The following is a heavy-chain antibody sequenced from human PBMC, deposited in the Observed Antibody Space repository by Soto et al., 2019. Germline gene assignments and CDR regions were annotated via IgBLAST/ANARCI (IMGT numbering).Heavy chain of an antibody. Sequence: QVQLQESGPGLVKPSQTLSLTCTVSGGSISSGDYYWSWIRQHPGKGLEWIGYIYYSGSTYYNPYFKSRVTTSVDTSKNQSSLKLSSVTAADTAVYYCARWWSGSRQGFDPWGQGTLVTVSS. V-gene: IGHV4-31*03. D-gene: IGHD3-3*01. CDR1: GGSISSGDYY. CDR3: ARWWSGSRQGFDP. CDR2: IYYSGST. J-gene: IGHJ5*02.